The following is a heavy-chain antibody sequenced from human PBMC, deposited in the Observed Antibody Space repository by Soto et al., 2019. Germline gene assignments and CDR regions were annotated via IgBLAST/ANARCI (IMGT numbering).Heavy chain of an antibody. D-gene: IGHD3-22*01. CDR1: GYTFFSYG. CDR3: ARDQYFYGSSGYRWYYFDY. V-gene: IGHV1-18*01. Sequence: ASVKVSCKASGYTFFSYGISWVRQAPGQGLEWMGWISAYNVNTKYSQKFQGRVTVTTDTSTNTAYMELRSPRSADTAVYYCARDQYFYGSSGYRWYYFDYWGQGTLVTVSS. J-gene: IGHJ4*02. CDR2: ISAYNVNT.